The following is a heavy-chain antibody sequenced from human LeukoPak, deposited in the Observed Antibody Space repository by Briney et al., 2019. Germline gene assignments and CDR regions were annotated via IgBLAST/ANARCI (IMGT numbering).Heavy chain of an antibody. J-gene: IGHJ3*02. CDR2: ISSGSSYI. CDR1: GFTFSSYE. V-gene: IGHV3-21*01. CDR3: ARVPSGSYSNDAFDI. Sequence: GGSLRLSCAASGFTFSSYEMNWVRQAPGKGLEWVSSISSGSSYIFYADSVKGRFTISRDNAKNSLFLQMNGLRAEDTAVYYCARVPSGSYSNDAFDIWGQGTMVTVSS. D-gene: IGHD3-10*01.